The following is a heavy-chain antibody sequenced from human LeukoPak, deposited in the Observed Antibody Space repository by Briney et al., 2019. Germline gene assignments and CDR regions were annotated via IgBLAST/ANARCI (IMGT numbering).Heavy chain of an antibody. V-gene: IGHV1-2*02. CDR2: INPNSGGT. J-gene: IGHJ4*02. D-gene: IGHD6-19*01. CDR1: GYTFTGYY. Sequence: RASVKVSCKASGYTFTGYYMHWVRQAPGQGLEWMGWINPNSGGTNDAQKFQGRVTMTRDTSISTAYMELSRLRSDDTAVYYCARGLLGSRIAVHQNWGQGTLVTVSS. CDR3: ARGLLGSRIAVHQN.